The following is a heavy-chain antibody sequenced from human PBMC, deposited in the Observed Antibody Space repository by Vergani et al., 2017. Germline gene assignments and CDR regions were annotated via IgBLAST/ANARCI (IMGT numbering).Heavy chain of an antibody. Sequence: VQLVESGGGLVQPGRSLRLSCAASGFTFSSYGMHWVRQAPGKGLEWVAVISYDGSNKYYADSVKGRFTISRDNSKNTLYLQMNSLRAEDTAVYYCAKEVEGYSPSWGQGTLVTVSS. CDR1: GFTFSSYG. D-gene: IGHD4-11*01. CDR2: ISYDGSNK. V-gene: IGHV3-30*18. J-gene: IGHJ5*02. CDR3: AKEVEGYSPS.